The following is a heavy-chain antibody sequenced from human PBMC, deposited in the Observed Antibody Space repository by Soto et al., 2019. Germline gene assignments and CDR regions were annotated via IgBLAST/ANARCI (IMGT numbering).Heavy chain of an antibody. CDR1: GGTFSSYA. CDR3: ARHGASIAASGGNWLDP. V-gene: IGHV1-69*06. CDR2: IIPIFGTA. J-gene: IGHJ5*02. Sequence: QVQLVQSGAEVKKPGSSVKVSCKASGGTFSSYAISWVRQAPGQGLEWMGGIIPIFGTANYAQKFQGRVTITADKSTSTAYMELSSLRSEDTAVYYCARHGASIAASGGNWLDPWGQGTLVTVSS. D-gene: IGHD6-6*01.